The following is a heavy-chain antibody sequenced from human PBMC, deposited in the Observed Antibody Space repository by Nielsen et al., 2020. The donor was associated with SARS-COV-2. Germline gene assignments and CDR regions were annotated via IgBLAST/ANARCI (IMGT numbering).Heavy chain of an antibody. V-gene: IGHV1-2*04. D-gene: IGHD1-14*01. Sequence: ASVKVSCKTSGYNFNSYGISWVRQAPGQGLEWMGWINPNSGGTNYAQKFQGWVTMTRDTSISAAYMELSRLRSDDTAVYYCAREWGYGTHYYYGMDVWGQGTTVTVSS. CDR1: GYNFNSYG. CDR2: INPNSGGT. CDR3: AREWGYGTHYYYGMDV. J-gene: IGHJ6*02.